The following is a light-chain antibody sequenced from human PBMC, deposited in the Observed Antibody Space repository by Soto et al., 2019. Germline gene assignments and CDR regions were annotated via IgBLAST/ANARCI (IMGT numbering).Light chain of an antibody. CDR3: QQYKNWPLST. V-gene: IGKV3-15*01. Sequence: EILMTQSPATLSVSPGERVTLSCRASQGVSGNLAWYQKKPGQAPRLIVYDASTRASGLPARFSGSGSGTEFTLTISSLQSEDFEVYYCQQYKNWPLSTFGQGTKVEIK. CDR2: DAS. CDR1: QGVSGN. J-gene: IGKJ1*01.